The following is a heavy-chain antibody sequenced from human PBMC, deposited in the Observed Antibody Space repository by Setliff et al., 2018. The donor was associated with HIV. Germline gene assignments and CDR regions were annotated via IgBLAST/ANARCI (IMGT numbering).Heavy chain of an antibody. Sequence: PSETLSLTCTVSGGSISSDTYHYSWIRQPAGKGLEWIGQTYSSGSTYYSPSLNSRFTISVDTSKNQFSLKLRSVTAADTAVYYCARQPLYNDYDWRSYYFDYWGQGSLVTVSS. CDR1: GGSISSDTYH. V-gene: IGHV4-61*09. CDR3: ARQPLYNDYDWRSYYFDY. CDR2: TYSSGST. J-gene: IGHJ4*02. D-gene: IGHD5-12*01.